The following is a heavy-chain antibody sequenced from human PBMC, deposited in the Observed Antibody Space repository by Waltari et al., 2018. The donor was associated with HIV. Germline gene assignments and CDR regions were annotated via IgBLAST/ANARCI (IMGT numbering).Heavy chain of an antibody. V-gene: IGHV3-53*02. D-gene: IGHD3-3*01. Sequence: LVETGGRLIQSGGSLRLSCTDANFSISYKHVTWVRQTPGGALEWICVIYPDDTTHYAESVRGRFTISRVNARTAVFLLMNNLLFEDTATYFCTSGVRYYTPWGRGTRVTVSS. CDR2: IYPDDTT. CDR3: TSGVRYYTP. J-gene: IGHJ2*01. CDR1: NFSISYKH.